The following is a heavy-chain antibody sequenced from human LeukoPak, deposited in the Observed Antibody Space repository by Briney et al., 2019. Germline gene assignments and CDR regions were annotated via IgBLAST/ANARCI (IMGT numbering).Heavy chain of an antibody. CDR2: IHYSGST. Sequence: SQTLSLTCTVSGGSISSYYWSWIRQPPGKGLEWIGYIHYSGSTNYKASLKSRVSISVDTSKNQFSLKLSSVTAADTAVYYCARLTGYSSESWFDPWGQGTLVTVSS. CDR1: GGSISSYY. J-gene: IGHJ5*02. D-gene: IGHD3-9*01. V-gene: IGHV4-59*01. CDR3: ARLTGYSSESWFDP.